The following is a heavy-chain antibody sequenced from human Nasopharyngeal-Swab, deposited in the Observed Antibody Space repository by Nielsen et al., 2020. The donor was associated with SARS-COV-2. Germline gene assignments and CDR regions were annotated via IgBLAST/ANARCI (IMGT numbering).Heavy chain of an antibody. V-gene: IGHV4-31*03. Sequence: SETLSLTCTVSGGSTSSGGYYWSWIRQHPGKGLEWIGYIYYSGSTYYNPSLKSRVTISVDTSKNQFSLKLSSVTAADTAVYYCARRFTDTIFGANNYYSDYWGQGTLVTVSS. CDR2: IYYSGST. D-gene: IGHD3-3*01. J-gene: IGHJ4*02. CDR3: ARRFTDTIFGANNYYSDY. CDR1: GGSTSSGGYY.